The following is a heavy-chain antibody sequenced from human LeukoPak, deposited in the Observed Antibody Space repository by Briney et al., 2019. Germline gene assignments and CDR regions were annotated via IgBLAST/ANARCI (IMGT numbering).Heavy chain of an antibody. J-gene: IGHJ3*02. CDR1: GYSFTSYW. D-gene: IGHD4-23*01. Sequence: GESLKISCKGSGYSFTSYWISWVRQMPGKGLEWMGRIDPSDSYTNYSPSFQGHVTISADKSISTAYLQWSSLKASDTAMYYCARHYGGNPNAFDIWGQGTMVTVSS. V-gene: IGHV5-10-1*01. CDR3: ARHYGGNPNAFDI. CDR2: IDPSDSYT.